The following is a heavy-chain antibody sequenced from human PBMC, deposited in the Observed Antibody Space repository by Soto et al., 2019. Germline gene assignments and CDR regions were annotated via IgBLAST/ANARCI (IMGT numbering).Heavy chain of an antibody. V-gene: IGHV1-69*01. CDR2: IIPIFGTA. CDR1: VGTFSSYA. Sequence: QVQLVQSGAEVQKPGSSVKVSCKASVGTFSSYAISWVRQVPGQGLEWMGGIIPIFGTANYAQKFQGRVTITADESTSTAYMELSILRSEDTVVNYGAGDYPPQQGRSGGGMDVWGQGTMVTVSS. D-gene: IGHD6-13*01. CDR3: AGDYPPQQGRSGGGMDV. J-gene: IGHJ6*02.